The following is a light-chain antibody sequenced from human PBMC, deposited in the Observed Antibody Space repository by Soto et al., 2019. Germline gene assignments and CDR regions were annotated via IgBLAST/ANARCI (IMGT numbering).Light chain of an antibody. V-gene: IGKV3-15*01. CDR3: QQYNNWPPSWT. Sequence: EIVMTQSPATLSVSPGERATLSCRASQSVSSNLAWYQQKPDQAPRLLIYLASTRATGIPARFSGSGSGTEFTLTISSLQSEDFAVYYCQQYNNWPPSWTFGQGTKVEIK. CDR1: QSVSSN. J-gene: IGKJ1*01. CDR2: LAS.